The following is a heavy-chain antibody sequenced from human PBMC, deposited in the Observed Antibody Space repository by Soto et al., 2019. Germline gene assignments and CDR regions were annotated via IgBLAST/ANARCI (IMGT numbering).Heavy chain of an antibody. D-gene: IGHD1-26*01. V-gene: IGHV5-51*01. CDR3: ASQRRGNYYYYGMDV. J-gene: IGHJ6*02. CDR2: IYPGDSDT. CDR1: GYSFTSYW. Sequence: GESLKISCKGSGYSFTSYWIGWVRQMPGKGLEWMGIIYPGDSDTRYSPSFQGQVTISADKSISTAYLQWSSLKASDIAMYYCASQRRGNYYYYGMDVWGQGTTVTVSS.